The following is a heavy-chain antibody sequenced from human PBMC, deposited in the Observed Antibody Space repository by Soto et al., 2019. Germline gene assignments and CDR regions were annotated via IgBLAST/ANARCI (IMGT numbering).Heavy chain of an antibody. J-gene: IGHJ6*02. Sequence: SETLSLTCTVSGGSISSYYWSWIRQPPGKGLEWIGYIYYSGSTNYNPSLKSRVTISVDTSKNQFSLKLSSVTAADTAVYYCAREGLTGTIGLYYYYAMDVWGQGTTVTV. CDR2: IYYSGST. V-gene: IGHV4-59*01. D-gene: IGHD1-7*01. CDR3: AREGLTGTIGLYYYYAMDV. CDR1: GGSISSYY.